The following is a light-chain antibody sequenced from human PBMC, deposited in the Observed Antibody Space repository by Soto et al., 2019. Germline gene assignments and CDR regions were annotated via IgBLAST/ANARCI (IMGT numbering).Light chain of an antibody. CDR3: SSYAGSNNVV. CDR2: EVS. CDR1: SSDVGGYNY. J-gene: IGLJ2*01. V-gene: IGLV2-8*01. Sequence: QSALTQPPSASGSPGQSVTISCTGTSSDVGGYNYVSWYQHHPGKAPKLMIYEVSKRPSGVPDRFSGSKSGNTASLTASGLQAEDEADYYCSSYAGSNNVVFGGGTKLT.